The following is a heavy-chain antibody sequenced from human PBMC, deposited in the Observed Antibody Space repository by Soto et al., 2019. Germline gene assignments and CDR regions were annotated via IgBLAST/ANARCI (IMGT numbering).Heavy chain of an antibody. Sequence: SETLSLTCTVSGGSISSYYWSWIRQPAGKGLEWIGRIYTSGSTNYNPSLKSRVTMSVDTSKNQFSLKLSSVTAADTAVYYCAREGQQQLVFWTPYYFDYWGQGTLVTVSS. CDR2: IYTSGST. D-gene: IGHD6-13*01. CDR3: AREGQQQLVFWTPYYFDY. V-gene: IGHV4-4*07. J-gene: IGHJ4*02. CDR1: GGSISSYY.